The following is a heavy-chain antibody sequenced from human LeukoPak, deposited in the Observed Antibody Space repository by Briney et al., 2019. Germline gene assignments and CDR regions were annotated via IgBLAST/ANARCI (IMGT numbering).Heavy chain of an antibody. CDR3: ARIGTMTTDAFDI. Sequence: GGSLRLSCAASGFTFGSYAMSWVRQAPGKGLEWVSAISGSGGSTYYADSVKGRFTISRDNSKNTLYLQMNSLRAEDTAVYYCARIGTMTTDAFDIWGQGTMVTVSS. V-gene: IGHV3-23*01. CDR1: GFTFGSYA. J-gene: IGHJ3*02. D-gene: IGHD4-17*01. CDR2: ISGSGGST.